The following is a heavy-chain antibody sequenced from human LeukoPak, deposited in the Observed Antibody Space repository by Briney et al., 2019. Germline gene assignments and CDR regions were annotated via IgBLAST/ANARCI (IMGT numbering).Heavy chain of an antibody. Sequence: SETLSLTCTVSSGSISTSNYYWGWVRQPPGKALEWIGNIFYSGSTYYSPSLKSRVTISLDTSRNQFSLKLSSVTAADTAVYYCARDLYGYSGYFDYWGQGTLVTVSS. CDR3: ARDLYGYSGYFDY. CDR1: SGSISTSNYY. J-gene: IGHJ4*02. CDR2: IFYSGST. D-gene: IGHD2-15*01. V-gene: IGHV4-39*07.